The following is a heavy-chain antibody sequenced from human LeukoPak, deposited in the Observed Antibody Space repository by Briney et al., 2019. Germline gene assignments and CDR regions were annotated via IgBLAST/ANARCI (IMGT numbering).Heavy chain of an antibody. Sequence: GESLKISCKGSGYSFTSYWISWVRQMPGKGLEWMGRIDPSDSYTNYSPSFQGHVTISADKSIGTAYLQWSSLKASDTAMYYCARTYGSGPYYYYGMDVWGKGTTVTVSS. D-gene: IGHD3-10*01. V-gene: IGHV5-10-1*01. CDR2: IDPSDSYT. CDR3: ARTYGSGPYYYYGMDV. CDR1: GYSFTSYW. J-gene: IGHJ6*04.